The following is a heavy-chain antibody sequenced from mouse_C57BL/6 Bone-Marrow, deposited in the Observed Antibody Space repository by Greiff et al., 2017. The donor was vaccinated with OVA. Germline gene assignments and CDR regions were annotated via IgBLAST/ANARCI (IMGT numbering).Heavy chain of an antibody. Sequence: EVKVVESGGGLVKPGGSLKLSCAASGFTFSSYAMSWVRQTPEKRLEWVATISDGGSYTYYPDNVKGRFTISRDNAKNNLYLQMSHLKSEDTAMYYCAKDRYGNYDYYAMDYWGQGTSVTVSS. D-gene: IGHD2-10*02. CDR1: GFTFSSYA. V-gene: IGHV5-4*01. J-gene: IGHJ4*01. CDR3: AKDRYGNYDYYAMDY. CDR2: ISDGGSYT.